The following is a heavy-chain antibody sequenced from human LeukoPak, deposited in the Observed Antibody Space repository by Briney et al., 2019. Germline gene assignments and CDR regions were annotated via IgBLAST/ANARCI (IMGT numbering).Heavy chain of an antibody. V-gene: IGHV3-48*03. CDR1: GFTFRNYE. Sequence: PGGSLRLSCAASGFTFRNYEINWVRQAPGKGLEWVSYIDTSTTTIYYADSVKGRFTISRDNAKSSLYLQMNSLRAEDTALYYCARCRGGATCDHWGQGTLVTVSS. D-gene: IGHD4/OR15-4a*01. CDR2: IDTSTTTI. J-gene: IGHJ5*02. CDR3: ARCRGGATCDH.